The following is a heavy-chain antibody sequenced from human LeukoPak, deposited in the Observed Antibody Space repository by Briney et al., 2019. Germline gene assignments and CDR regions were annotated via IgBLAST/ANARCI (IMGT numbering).Heavy chain of an antibody. Sequence: GESLKISCKGSGYSFTSYWVGWVRQMPGKGLEWMGIIYPGDSDTRYSPSFQGQVTISADKSISTAYLQWSSLKASDTAMYYCARQAYCGGDCSANFDYWGQGTLVTVSS. CDR2: IYPGDSDT. V-gene: IGHV5-51*01. CDR3: ARQAYCGGDCSANFDY. J-gene: IGHJ4*02. CDR1: GYSFTSYW. D-gene: IGHD2-21*02.